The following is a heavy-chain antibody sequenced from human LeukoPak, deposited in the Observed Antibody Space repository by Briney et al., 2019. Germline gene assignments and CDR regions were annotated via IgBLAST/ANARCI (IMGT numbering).Heavy chain of an antibody. CDR2: IYTSGST. D-gene: IGHD3-16*01. CDR3: ARRRSLGGPIDY. CDR1: GGSISSYY. Sequence: PSETLSLTCTVSGGSISSYYWSWIRQPAGKGLEWIGRIYTSGSTNYNPSLKSRVTISIDTSKNQFSLNLSSVSAADTAVFYCARRRSLGGPIDYWGQGTLVTVSS. V-gene: IGHV4-4*07. J-gene: IGHJ4*02.